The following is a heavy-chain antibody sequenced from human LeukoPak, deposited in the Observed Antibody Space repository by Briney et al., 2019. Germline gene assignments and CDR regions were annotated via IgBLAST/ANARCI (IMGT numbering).Heavy chain of an antibody. V-gene: IGHV7-4-1*02. D-gene: IGHD6-19*01. CDR2: INTNTGNP. J-gene: IGHJ4*02. CDR3: ARGGYSRGQGSPFDY. CDR1: GCTFTNYP. Sequence: ASVKVSCKASGCTFTNYPMIWVRQAPGQGLEWMGWINTNTGNPTYAQGFTGRFVFSLDTSVGTTYLQINSLKTEDTAVYYCARGGYSRGQGSPFDYWGQGTLVTVSS.